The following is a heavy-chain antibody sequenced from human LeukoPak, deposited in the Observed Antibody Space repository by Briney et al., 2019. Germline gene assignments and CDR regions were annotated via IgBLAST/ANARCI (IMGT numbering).Heavy chain of an antibody. CDR1: GFTFSNYG. J-gene: IGHJ6*02. V-gene: IGHV3-33*01. CDR2: IWYDGNNK. CDR3: ARDSSYGMDV. Sequence: PGGSLRLSCAASGFTFSNYGMHWVRQAPGKGPEWVAVIWYDGNNKYYADSVKGRFTISRDNSKNTLYVQMNSLRAEDTAVYYCARDSSYGMDVWGQGTTVTVSS.